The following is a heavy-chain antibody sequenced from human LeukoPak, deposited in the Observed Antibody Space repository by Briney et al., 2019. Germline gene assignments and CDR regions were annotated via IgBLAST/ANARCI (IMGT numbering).Heavy chain of an antibody. Sequence: QTGGSLRLSCAASGFTFSSYAMSWVRQAPGKGLEWVSAISGSGGSTYYADSVKGRFTISRDNSKNTLYLQMNSLRAEDTAVYYCAKFDKFEDYDFWSGYYPPNWFDPWGQGTLVTVSS. J-gene: IGHJ5*02. CDR2: ISGSGGST. CDR3: AKFDKFEDYDFWSGYYPPNWFDP. CDR1: GFTFSSYA. D-gene: IGHD3-3*01. V-gene: IGHV3-23*01.